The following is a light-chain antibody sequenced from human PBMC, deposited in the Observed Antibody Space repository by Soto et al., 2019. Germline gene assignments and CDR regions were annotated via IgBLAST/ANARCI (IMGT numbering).Light chain of an antibody. CDR3: QHYNSYSEE. V-gene: IGKV1-5*03. J-gene: IGKJ1*01. CDR2: KAS. CDR1: QTISSW. Sequence: DIQMTQSPSTLSGSVGDRVTITCRASQTISSWLAWYQQKPGKAPKLLIYKASTLKSGVQSRFSGSGSGTEFTLTISSLQPDDFATYYCQHYNSYSEEFGEGTK.